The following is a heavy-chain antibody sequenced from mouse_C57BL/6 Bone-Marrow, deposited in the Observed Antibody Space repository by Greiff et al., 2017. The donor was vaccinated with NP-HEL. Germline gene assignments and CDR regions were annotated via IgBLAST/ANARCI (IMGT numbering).Heavy chain of an antibody. CDR3: ARVKVWGYWYFDV. Sequence: QVQLKQSGAELVRPGTSVKVSCKASGYAFTNYLIEWVKQRPGQGLEWIGVINPGSGGTNYNEKFKGKATLTADKSSSTAYMQLSSLTSEDSAVYFCARVKVWGYWYFDVWGTGTTVTVSS. CDR2: INPGSGGT. V-gene: IGHV1-54*01. CDR1: GYAFTNYL. J-gene: IGHJ1*03.